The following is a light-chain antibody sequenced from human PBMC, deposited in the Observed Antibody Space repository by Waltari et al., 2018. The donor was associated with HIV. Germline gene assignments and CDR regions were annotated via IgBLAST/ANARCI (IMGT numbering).Light chain of an antibody. V-gene: IGLV2-14*01. CDR1: SSDFGGSNS. J-gene: IGLJ3*02. CDR2: EVI. Sequence: QSALTQPASVSGSPGQSITISCTGLSSDFGGSNSVSWYQHHPGKAPKLLISEVINRPPGVSNRFSASKSGNTASLTISGLQPEDEADYYCTSYTSGSTLVMFGGGTKLTVL. CDR3: TSYTSGSTLVM.